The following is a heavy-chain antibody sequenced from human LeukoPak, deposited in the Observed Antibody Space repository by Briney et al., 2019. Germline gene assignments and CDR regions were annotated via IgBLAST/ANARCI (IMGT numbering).Heavy chain of an antibody. J-gene: IGHJ4*02. CDR3: ARDGYRILFDY. Sequence: PGGSLRLSCAASGFTFSNFAMSWVRQAPGKGLEWVSSISSSSSYIYYADSVKGRFTISRDNAKNSLYLQMNSLRAEDTAVYYCARDGYRILFDYWGQGTLVTVSS. CDR2: ISSSSSYI. D-gene: IGHD5-24*01. V-gene: IGHV3-21*01. CDR1: GFTFSNFA.